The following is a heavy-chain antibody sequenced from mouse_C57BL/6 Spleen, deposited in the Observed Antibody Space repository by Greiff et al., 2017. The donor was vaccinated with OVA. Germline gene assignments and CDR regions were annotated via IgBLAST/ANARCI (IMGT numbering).Heavy chain of an antibody. V-gene: IGHV1-50*01. CDR2: IDPSDSYT. D-gene: IGHD6-1*01. CDR3: ASSTSLRAMDD. J-gene: IGHJ4*01. Sequence: QVQLQQPGAELVKPGASVKLSCKASGYTFTSYWMQWVKQRPGQGLEWIGEIDPSDSYTNYNQKFKGKATLTVDTSSSTAYMQLSSLTSEDSAVSYCASSTSLRAMDDWGQGTSVTVSS. CDR1: GYTFTSYW.